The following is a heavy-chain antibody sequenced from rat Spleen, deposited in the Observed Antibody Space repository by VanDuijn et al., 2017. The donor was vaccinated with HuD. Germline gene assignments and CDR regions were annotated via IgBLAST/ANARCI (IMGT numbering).Heavy chain of an antibody. J-gene: IGHJ3*01. CDR3: VSHGARISRFAY. D-gene: IGHD2-7*01. Sequence: EVQLVESGGGLVQPGSPLKLSCVASGFTFSDYNMAWVRQAPKKGLEWVATISYDGSSTYYRDSVKGRFTISRDNAKSTLYLQMDSLKSEDTATYYCVSHGARISRFAYWGQGTLVAVSS. CDR1: GFTFSDYN. CDR2: ISYDGSST. V-gene: IGHV5-7*01.